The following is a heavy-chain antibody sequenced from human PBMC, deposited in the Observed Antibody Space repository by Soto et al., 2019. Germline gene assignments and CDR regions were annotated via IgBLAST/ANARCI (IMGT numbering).Heavy chain of an antibody. Sequence: EVQLVESGGGLVKPGGSLRPSCAASGFTFSSYSMNWVRQAPGKGLEWVSSISSSSSYIYYADSVKGRFTISRDNAKNSLYLQMNSLRAEDTAVYYCARDEYNWNWFDPWGQGTLVTVSS. CDR3: ARDEYNWNWFDP. V-gene: IGHV3-21*01. D-gene: IGHD1-20*01. CDR1: GFTFSSYS. J-gene: IGHJ5*02. CDR2: ISSSSSYI.